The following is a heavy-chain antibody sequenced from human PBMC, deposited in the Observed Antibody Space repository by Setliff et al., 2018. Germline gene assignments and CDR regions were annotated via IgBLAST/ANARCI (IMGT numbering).Heavy chain of an antibody. CDR2: LSSANNYI. CDR1: GFAFASYN. CDR3: AGDPPRSDWRLDS. D-gene: IGHD1-26*01. V-gene: IGHV3-21*01. Sequence: GGSLRLSCAASGFAFASYNMIWVRQAPGKGLEWVSSLSSANNYIVYADSVKGRFTISRDNAKSSLYLEMNNLRADDTAVYYCAGDPPRSDWRLDSWGQGTLVTVSS. J-gene: IGHJ4*02.